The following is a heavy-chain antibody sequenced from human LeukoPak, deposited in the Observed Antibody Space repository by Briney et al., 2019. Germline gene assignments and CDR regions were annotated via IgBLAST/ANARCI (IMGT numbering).Heavy chain of an antibody. J-gene: IGHJ4*02. D-gene: IGHD3-22*01. CDR1: GFTFSSYA. Sequence: GGSLRLSCAASGFTFSSYAMHWVRQAPGKGLEWVAVISYDGSNKYYADSVKGRFTISRDNSKSTLYLQMNSLRAEDTAVYYCARVRNYYDSSALFDYWGQGTLVTVSS. CDR2: ISYDGSNK. V-gene: IGHV3-30*04. CDR3: ARVRNYYDSSALFDY.